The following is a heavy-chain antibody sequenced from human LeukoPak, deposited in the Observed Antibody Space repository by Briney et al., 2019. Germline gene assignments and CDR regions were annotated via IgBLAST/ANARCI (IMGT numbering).Heavy chain of an antibody. CDR3: ARVGGSGKGYYYYGMDV. V-gene: IGHV4-61*02. D-gene: IGHD1-26*01. Sequence: SETLSLTCTVSGVSISSGSYYWSWIRQPAGKGLEWMGRIYTSGSTNYNPSLQSRVTISVDTSKNQFSLKLSSVTAADTAVYYCARVGGSGKGYYYYGMDVWGQGTTVTVSS. CDR2: IYTSGST. CDR1: GVSISSGSYY. J-gene: IGHJ6*02.